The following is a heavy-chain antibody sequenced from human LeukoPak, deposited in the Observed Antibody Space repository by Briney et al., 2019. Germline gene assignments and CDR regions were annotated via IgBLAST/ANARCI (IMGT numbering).Heavy chain of an antibody. CDR3: VRDRNNNYFDY. Sequence: GGSLRLSCAASGFTFDNYAMHWVRQAPGKGLEWVSGIAWNSGNTGFADSVKGRFTISRDNSNNTVYLHMNSLKAEDTALYYCVRDRNNNYFDYWGLGTLLTVSS. CDR1: GFTFDNYA. D-gene: IGHD1-14*01. J-gene: IGHJ4*02. V-gene: IGHV3-9*01. CDR2: IAWNSGNT.